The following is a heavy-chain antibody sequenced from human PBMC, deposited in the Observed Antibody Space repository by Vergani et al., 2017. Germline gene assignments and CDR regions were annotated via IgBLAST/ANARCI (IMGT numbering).Heavy chain of an antibody. V-gene: IGHV4-39*01. D-gene: IGHD6-19*01. Sequence: QLQLQESGPGLVKPSATLSLTCSVSGVSIRSSNYYWGWIPQPPGKGLEWIASNYYSGSTYYNPFLKSRVTISVDTSKNQFSLKLGSVTAADTAVYFWARHSXVEWLVKLGWIDPWGQGILVTVAS. CDR3: ARHSXVEWLVKLGWIDP. J-gene: IGHJ5*02. CDR1: GVSIRSSNYY. CDR2: NYYSGST.